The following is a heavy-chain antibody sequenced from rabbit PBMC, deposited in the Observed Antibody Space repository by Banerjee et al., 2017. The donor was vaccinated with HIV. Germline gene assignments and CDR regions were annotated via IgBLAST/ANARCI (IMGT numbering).Heavy chain of an antibody. J-gene: IGHJ4*01. Sequence: QEQLKETGGGLVQPGGSLTLSCKASGFDLSSGAMSWVRQAPGKGLEWIACIDAGSNGNTYYASWAKGRFTVSRTSSTTVTLQMTSLTAADTATYFCARDLAGVIGWNFNLWGPGTLVTVS. CDR1: GFDLSSGAM. CDR2: IDAGSNGNT. D-gene: IGHD4-1*01. CDR3: ARDLAGVIGWNFNL. V-gene: IGHV1S45*01.